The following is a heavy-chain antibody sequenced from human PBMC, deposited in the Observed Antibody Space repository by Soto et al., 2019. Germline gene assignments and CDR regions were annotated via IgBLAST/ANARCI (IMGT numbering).Heavy chain of an antibody. CDR2: VRPYNGDT. CDR3: VRKMFYDIWSPYYYFDY. V-gene: IGHV1-18*04. Sequence: SGKVSFKTSAYVFTSFAISWVRQAPGQGLEWMGWVRPYNGDTKYAEKFQGRVTMTSDTSTTTGYMELRGLRSDDTAVYFCVRKMFYDIWSPYYYFDYWGQGTQVTVSS. J-gene: IGHJ4*02. CDR1: AYVFTSFA. D-gene: IGHD3-10*01.